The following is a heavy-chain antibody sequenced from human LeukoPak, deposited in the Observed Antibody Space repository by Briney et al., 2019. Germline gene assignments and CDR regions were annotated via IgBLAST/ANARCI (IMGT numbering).Heavy chain of an antibody. V-gene: IGHV3-23*01. Sequence: GGSLRLSCEASGFTFSSYAVTWVRQAPGKGLEWVSGITGSGYTTFYADSVKGRFTISRDNSKNTLYLQMHSLRAEDTAVYYCVKDYSTIPAAANPLFDYWGQGALVTVSS. CDR3: VKDYSTIPAAANPLFDY. CDR1: GFTFSSYA. D-gene: IGHD6-13*01. J-gene: IGHJ4*02. CDR2: ITGSGYTT.